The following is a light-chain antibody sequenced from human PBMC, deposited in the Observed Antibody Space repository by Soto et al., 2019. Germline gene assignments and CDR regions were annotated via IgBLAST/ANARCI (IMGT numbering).Light chain of an antibody. CDR1: QSVSSSY. V-gene: IGKV3-20*01. CDR2: GAS. J-gene: IGKJ1*01. CDR3: QQYGSSPPT. Sequence: DIVLTQSPGTLSLSPGERATLSCRASQSVSSSYLAWYQQKPGQAPRLLIYGASSGATGIPGRFSGSGSGTDFTLTINRLEPEDFAVYYCQQYGSSPPTFGQGTKVDIK.